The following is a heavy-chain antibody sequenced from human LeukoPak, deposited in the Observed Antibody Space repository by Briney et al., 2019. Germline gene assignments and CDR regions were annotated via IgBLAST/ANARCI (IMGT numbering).Heavy chain of an antibody. V-gene: IGHV4-59*01. D-gene: IGHD1-1*01. J-gene: IGHJ6*03. CDR1: DDSITMYY. CDR2: VDHTGST. CDR3: ARRRVSSSTWYSTYYYYFYMDV. Sequence: PSETLSLTCSVSDDSITMYYWTWIRQPPGKGLEWIGYVDHTGSTNFNPSLNGRVSISRDTTNNLFSLRLRSVTAADTAVYFCARRRVSSSTWYSTYYYYFYMDVWGKGTTVTVSS.